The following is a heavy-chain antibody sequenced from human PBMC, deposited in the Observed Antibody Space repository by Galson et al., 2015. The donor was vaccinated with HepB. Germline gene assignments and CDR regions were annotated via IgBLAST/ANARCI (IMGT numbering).Heavy chain of an antibody. Sequence: TLSLTCAVSGGSTSSGGYSWSWIRQPPGKGLEWIGYIYHSGSTYYNPSLKSRVTISVDRSKNQFSLKLSSVTAADTAVYYCARAIPNFSGPYYFDYWGQGTLVTVSS. V-gene: IGHV4-30-2*01. J-gene: IGHJ4*02. CDR1: GGSTSSGGYS. D-gene: IGHD6-19*01. CDR2: IYHSGST. CDR3: ARAIPNFSGPYYFDY.